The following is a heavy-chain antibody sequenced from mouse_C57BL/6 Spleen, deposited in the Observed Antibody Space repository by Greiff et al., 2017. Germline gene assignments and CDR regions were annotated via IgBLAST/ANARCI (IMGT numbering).Heavy chain of an antibody. CDR3: ARHEEDGYYYDSVMDY. Sequence: QVHVKQSGAELVKPGASVTLSCKASGYTFTEYTMHWVKQRPGQGLEWIGCFYPCSGSTKYNEKFKDKATLTADKSSSTVYMELSRLTAEDSAVYFCARHEEDGYYYDSVMDYWGQGTSVTVSS. J-gene: IGHJ4*01. V-gene: IGHV1-62-2*01. CDR2: FYPCSGST. D-gene: IGHD1-1*01. CDR1: GYTFTEYT.